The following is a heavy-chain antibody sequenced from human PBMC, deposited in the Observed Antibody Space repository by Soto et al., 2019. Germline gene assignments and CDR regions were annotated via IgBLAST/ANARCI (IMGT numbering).Heavy chain of an antibody. CDR1: GYTFTRYA. Sequence: ASVKVSCKASGYTFTRYAMHWVRQAPGQRLEGMGGINAGNGNPKYSQTFQGTVTITRDTSASTAYMELSSLRSDDTAVYYCARASGPYCRGGSCYPYSYYGMDVWGQGTTVTVSS. CDR3: ARASGPYCRGGSCYPYSYYGMDV. D-gene: IGHD2-15*01. CDR2: INAGNGNP. J-gene: IGHJ6*02. V-gene: IGHV1-3*01.